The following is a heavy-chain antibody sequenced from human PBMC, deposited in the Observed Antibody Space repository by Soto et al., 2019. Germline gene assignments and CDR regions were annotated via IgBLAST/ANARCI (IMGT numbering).Heavy chain of an antibody. CDR1: GFTFTNYA. D-gene: IGHD1-7*01. CDR2: MSGSGGST. V-gene: IGHV3-23*01. CDR3: ARAPNWNYESGYFDY. Sequence: GGSLRLSCAASGFTFTNYAMSWVRQAPGEGLEWVSCMSGSGGSTYYADSVKGRFTISRDNSRNTLYLQMNSLRAEDTAVYYCARAPNWNYESGYFDYWGQGTLVTVSS. J-gene: IGHJ4*02.